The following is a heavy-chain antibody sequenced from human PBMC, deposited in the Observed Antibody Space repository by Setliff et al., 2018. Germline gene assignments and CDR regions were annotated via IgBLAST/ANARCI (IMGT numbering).Heavy chain of an antibody. Sequence: SETLSLTCAVYGGSFSGYYWSWIRQPPGKGLEWIGEINHSGSTNYNPSLKSRVTISVDTSKNQFSPKLSSVTAADTAVYYCARGRIAAALYYFDYGGQGTLVTVSS. D-gene: IGHD6-13*01. CDR2: INHSGST. CDR1: GGSFSGYY. CDR3: ARGRIAAALYYFDY. V-gene: IGHV4-34*01. J-gene: IGHJ4*02.